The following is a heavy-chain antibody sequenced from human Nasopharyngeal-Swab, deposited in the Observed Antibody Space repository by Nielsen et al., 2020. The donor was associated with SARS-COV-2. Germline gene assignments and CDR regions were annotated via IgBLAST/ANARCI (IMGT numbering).Heavy chain of an antibody. D-gene: IGHD2-2*01. V-gene: IGHV3-9*03. CDR3: AKEGSRGNYFDY. CDR2: ISWNSGSI. CDR1: GFTFDDYA. J-gene: IGHJ4*02. Sequence: GGSLRLSCAASGFTFDDYAMHWVRQAPGKGLERVSGISWNSGSIGYADSVKGRFTISRDNAKNSLYLQMNSLRAEDMALYYCAKEGSRGNYFDYWGQGTLVTVSS.